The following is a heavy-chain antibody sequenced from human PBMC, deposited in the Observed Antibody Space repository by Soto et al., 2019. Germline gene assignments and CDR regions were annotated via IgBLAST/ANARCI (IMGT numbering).Heavy chain of an antibody. CDR2: IYYRGST. Sequence: QVQLQESGPGLVKPSQTLSLTCTVSGGSISSGGYYWSWIRQHPGKGLEWTGYIYYRGSTYYNPSLKGRVTLSLDTPKNPFSRKLRSVTAADTAVYYGARAEGGGYDHRWFDPWGQGTLVTVSS. D-gene: IGHD5-12*01. J-gene: IGHJ5*02. CDR3: ARAEGGGYDHRWFDP. V-gene: IGHV4-31*03. CDR1: GGSISSGGYY.